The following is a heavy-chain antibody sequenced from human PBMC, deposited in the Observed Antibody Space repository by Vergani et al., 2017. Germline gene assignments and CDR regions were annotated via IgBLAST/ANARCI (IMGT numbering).Heavy chain of an antibody. J-gene: IGHJ4*02. Sequence: QVQLVQSGAEVKKPGSSVKVSCKASGGTFSSYAISWVRQAPGQGLEWMGIINTSGGHTNYAQKFQGRVTMTRDTSTSTVYMELSSLRSEDTAIYYCARGDYGILTGYRYWGQGTLVTVSA. V-gene: IGHV1-46*03. D-gene: IGHD3-9*01. CDR2: INTSGGHT. CDR1: GGTFSSYA. CDR3: ARGDYGILTGYRY.